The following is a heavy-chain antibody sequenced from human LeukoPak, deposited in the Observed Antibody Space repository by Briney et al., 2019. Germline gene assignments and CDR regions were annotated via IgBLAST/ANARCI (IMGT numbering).Heavy chain of an antibody. Sequence: SETLSLTCTVSGDSTSNFYWNWIRQSPGKGLEWIGNIHYSGSSVYNPSLKSRGTISIDTSRRQFFLKLNSVTAADTAVYFCVLAPNSNWFDFWGPGTLVTVSS. CDR3: VLAPNSNWFDF. V-gene: IGHV4-59*03. J-gene: IGHJ5*01. D-gene: IGHD2-8*01. CDR2: IHYSGSS. CDR1: GDSTSNFY.